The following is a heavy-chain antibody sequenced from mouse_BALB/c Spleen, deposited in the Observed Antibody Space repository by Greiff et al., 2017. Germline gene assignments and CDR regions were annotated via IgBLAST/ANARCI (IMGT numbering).Heavy chain of an antibody. CDR3: ARGTGGYYFDY. CDR2: IDTSDSYT. CDR1: GYTFTDYW. V-gene: IGHV1-69*01. D-gene: IGHD4-1*01. Sequence: QVQLQQSGAELVMPGASVKMSCKASGYTFTDYWMHWVKQRPGQGLEWIGAIDTSDSYTSYNQKFKGKATLTVDESSSTAYMQLSSLTSEDSAVYYCARGTGGYYFDYWGQGTTLTVSS. J-gene: IGHJ2*01.